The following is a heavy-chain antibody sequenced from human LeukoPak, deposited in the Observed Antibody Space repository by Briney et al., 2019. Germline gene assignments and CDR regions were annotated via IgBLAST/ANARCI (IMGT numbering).Heavy chain of an antibody. D-gene: IGHD6-6*01. CDR1: GGSFSGYY. CDR2: INHSGST. Sequence: SETLSFTCAVYGGSFSGYYWSWIRQPPGKGLEWIGEINHSGSTNYNPSLKSRVTISVDTSKNQFSLKLSSVTAADTAVYYCARAIAARPYYYYYYMDVWGKGTTVTVSS. J-gene: IGHJ6*03. CDR3: ARAIAARPYYYYYYMDV. V-gene: IGHV4-34*01.